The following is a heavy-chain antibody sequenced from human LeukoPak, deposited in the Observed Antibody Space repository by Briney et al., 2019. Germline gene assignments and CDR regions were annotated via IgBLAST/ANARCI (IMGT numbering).Heavy chain of an antibody. J-gene: IGHJ4*02. D-gene: IGHD1-26*01. Sequence: GGSLRLSCAASGFTFSSYSMNWVRQAPGKGLEWVSSISTSSSYIYYADSVKGRFTISRDNAKNSLYLQMNSLRAKDTAVYYCARGSGWELLSCDFWGQGTVVTVSS. CDR2: ISTSSSYI. CDR1: GFTFSSYS. CDR3: ARGSGWELLSCDF. V-gene: IGHV3-21*01.